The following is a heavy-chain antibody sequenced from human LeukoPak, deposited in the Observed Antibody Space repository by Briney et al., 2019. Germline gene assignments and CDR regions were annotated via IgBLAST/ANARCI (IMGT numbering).Heavy chain of an antibody. V-gene: IGHV1-2*02. Sequence: ASVKVSRKASGYTFTSYYIHWVRQAPGQGPEWLGWINPSSGGTDYAQKFQGRVTMTRDTSTNTAYMELTSLRSDDTAVYYCARLGSLGVTLVWGGPSRTTIDYWGQGTLVTVSS. CDR1: GYTFTSYY. D-gene: IGHD3-16*01. J-gene: IGHJ4*02. CDR3: ARLGSLGVTLVWGGPSRTTIDY. CDR2: INPSSGGT.